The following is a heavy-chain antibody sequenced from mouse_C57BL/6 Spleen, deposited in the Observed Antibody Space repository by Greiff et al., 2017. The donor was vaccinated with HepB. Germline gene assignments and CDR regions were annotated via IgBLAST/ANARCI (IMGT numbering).Heavy chain of an antibody. CDR2: IYPGSGST. J-gene: IGHJ1*03. V-gene: IGHV1-55*01. Sequence: VQLQQPGAELVKPGASVKMSCKASGYTFTSYWITWVKQRPGQGLEWIGDIYPGSGSTNYNEKSKSKATLTVDTSSSTAYMQLSSLTSEDSAVYYCARSSYYYGSSYGYFDVWGTGTTVTVSS. D-gene: IGHD1-1*01. CDR3: ARSSYYYGSSYGYFDV. CDR1: GYTFTSYW.